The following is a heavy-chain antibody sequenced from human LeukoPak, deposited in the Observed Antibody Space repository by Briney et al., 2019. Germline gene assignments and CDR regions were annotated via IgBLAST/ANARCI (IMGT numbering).Heavy chain of an antibody. D-gene: IGHD3/OR15-3a*01. Sequence: GGSLRLSCIASGFTINQHAMSWVRQAPVKGLEWVASIRPDGSAVFYVDSVKGRFTFSRDNAQNSLDLQMNSLRAEDTAVYYCARFGLPYSIDLWGQGTMVTVSS. J-gene: IGHJ6*02. CDR1: GFTINQHA. CDR3: ARFGLPYSIDL. V-gene: IGHV3-7*01. CDR2: IRPDGSAV.